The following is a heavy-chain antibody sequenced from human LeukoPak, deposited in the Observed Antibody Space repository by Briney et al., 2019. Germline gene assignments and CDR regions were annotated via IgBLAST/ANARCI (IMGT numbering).Heavy chain of an antibody. CDR1: GFTFSAYD. V-gene: IGHV3-13*01. CDR2: IGTAGDT. D-gene: IGHD1-1*01. CDR3: ARVAKERVGGVYYFDY. Sequence: GGSLRLSCAASGFTFSAYDMHWVRHATGKGLEWVSAIGTAGDTYYTGSVKGRFTISRENAKNSLYLQMNSLRAGDTAVYYCARVAKERVGGVYYFDYWGQGTLVTVSS. J-gene: IGHJ4*02.